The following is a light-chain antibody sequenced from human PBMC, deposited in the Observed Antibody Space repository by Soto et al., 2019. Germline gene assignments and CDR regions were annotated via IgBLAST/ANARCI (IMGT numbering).Light chain of an antibody. CDR2: AAS. Sequence: DIQMTQSPSSLFASVGARVTITCRASQSISSYLNWYQQKPGKAPKLLIYAASSLQSGVPSRFSGSGSGTDFTLTISSLQPEDFATYYCQQSYSTPQTFGQGTKVDIK. CDR1: QSISSY. CDR3: QQSYSTPQT. V-gene: IGKV1-39*01. J-gene: IGKJ1*01.